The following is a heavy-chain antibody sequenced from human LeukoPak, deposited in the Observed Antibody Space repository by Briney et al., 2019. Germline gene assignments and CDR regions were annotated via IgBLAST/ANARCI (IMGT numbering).Heavy chain of an antibody. Sequence: PGGSLRLSCAASGFTFSSYAMHWVRQAPGNGLEWVAVILYAGSNKYYADSVKGRFTISRDNSKNTLYLQMNSLRAEDTAVFYCAREMGSGSPRAYFDYWGQGTLVTVSS. J-gene: IGHJ4*02. V-gene: IGHV3-30*04. D-gene: IGHD3-10*01. CDR3: AREMGSGSPRAYFDY. CDR2: ILYAGSNK. CDR1: GFTFSSYA.